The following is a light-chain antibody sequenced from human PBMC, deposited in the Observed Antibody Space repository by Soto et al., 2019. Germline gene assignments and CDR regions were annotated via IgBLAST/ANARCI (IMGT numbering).Light chain of an antibody. CDR2: GAS. CDR1: QSVSSSY. V-gene: IGKV3-20*01. CDR3: QQYGSLWT. J-gene: IGKJ1*01. Sequence: EIVLTQSPGTLSLSPGERATLSCRASQSVSSSYLAWYQQKPCQAPRLLIYGASSRATGIPDRFSGSGSGTDFTLTISRLEPEDFAMYYCQQYGSLWTFGQGTKVEIK.